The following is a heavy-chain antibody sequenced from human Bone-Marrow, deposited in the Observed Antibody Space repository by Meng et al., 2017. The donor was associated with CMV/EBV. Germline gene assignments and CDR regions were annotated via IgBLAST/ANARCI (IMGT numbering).Heavy chain of an antibody. CDR3: AKERAEEFDY. J-gene: IGHJ4*02. V-gene: IGHV3-23*01. CDR2: ISGSGVNT. CDR1: GFIFGHFD. Sequence: GESLKISCAVSGFIFGHFDMSWVRQAPGRGLERVSGISGSGVNTYYADSVKGRFIISRDNSRNTLYLQMNSLRAEDTAVYYCAKERAEEFDYCGQGTLVTVSS.